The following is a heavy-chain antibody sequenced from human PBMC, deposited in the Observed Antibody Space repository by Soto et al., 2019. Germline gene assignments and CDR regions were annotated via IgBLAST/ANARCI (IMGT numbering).Heavy chain of an antibody. V-gene: IGHV4-59*01. CDR1: GGSISSYY. Sequence: QVQLQESGPGLVKPSETLSLTCTGSGGSISSYYWSWIRQPPGKGLEWIGYIYYSGRTNYNPSLKRRVTISVDTAKNPFSLKLSSVTAADTAVYYCARGQGSDLRRYYYGMDVWGQGTTVTVSS. CDR2: IYYSGRT. D-gene: IGHD5-12*01. J-gene: IGHJ6*02. CDR3: ARGQGSDLRRYYYGMDV.